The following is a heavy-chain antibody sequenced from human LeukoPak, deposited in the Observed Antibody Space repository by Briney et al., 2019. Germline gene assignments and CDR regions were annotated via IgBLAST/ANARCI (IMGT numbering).Heavy chain of an antibody. V-gene: IGHV3-66*01. CDR1: GFTVSSNY. CDR3: ANWWYGSGHFQH. CDR2: IYSGGST. J-gene: IGHJ1*01. Sequence: PGGSLRLSCAASGFTVSSNYMGWVRQAPGKGLEWVSVIYSGGSTYYADSVKGRFTISRDNSENTLYLQMNSLRAEDTAVYYCANWWYGSGHFQHWGQGTLVTVSS. D-gene: IGHD3-10*01.